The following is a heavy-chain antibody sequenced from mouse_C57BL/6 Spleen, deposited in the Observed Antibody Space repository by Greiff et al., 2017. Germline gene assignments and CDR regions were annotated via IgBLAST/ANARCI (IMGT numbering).Heavy chain of an antibody. CDR2: IYPGDGDT. CDR1: GYAFSSSW. CDR3: ARRSHYAMDY. Sequence: VQLQQSGPELVKPGASVKISCKASGYAFSSSWMNWVKQRPGKGLEWIGRIYPGDGDTNYNGKFKGKATLTADKSSSTAYMQLSSLTSEDSAVXLYARRSHYAMDYWGQGTSVTVSS. J-gene: IGHJ4*01. V-gene: IGHV1-82*01.